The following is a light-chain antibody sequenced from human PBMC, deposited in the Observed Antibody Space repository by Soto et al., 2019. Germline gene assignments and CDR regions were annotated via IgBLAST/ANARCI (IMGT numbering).Light chain of an antibody. CDR3: HESVGNDIWV. J-gene: IGLJ3*02. Sequence: QSALTQPPSASGSPGQSVTISCTGTSSDVGAYKYVSWYQQYPGTAPKLMIYEVTKRPSGVPDRFSGSKSGNNASLTVSGLQAEDEADYYCHESVGNDIWVFGGGTKLNVL. V-gene: IGLV2-8*01. CDR2: EVT. CDR1: SSDVGAYKY.